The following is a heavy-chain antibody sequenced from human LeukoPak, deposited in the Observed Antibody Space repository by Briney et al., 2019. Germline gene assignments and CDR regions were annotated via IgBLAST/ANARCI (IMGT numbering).Heavy chain of an antibody. CDR3: ARGCWSHSFDY. CDR1: GYTFTGYY. J-gene: IGHJ4*02. V-gene: IGHV1-2*06. Sequence: ASVKVSCKASGYTFTGYYMHWVRQAPGQGVEWMGRINPNSGGTNYAQKFQGRVTMTRDTSISTAYMELSRLRSDDTAVYYCARGCWSHSFDYWGQGTLVSVSS. D-gene: IGHD6-13*01. CDR2: INPNSGGT.